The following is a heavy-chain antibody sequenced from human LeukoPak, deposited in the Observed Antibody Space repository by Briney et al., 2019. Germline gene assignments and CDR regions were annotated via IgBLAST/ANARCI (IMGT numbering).Heavy chain of an antibody. CDR3: ARAMDMDTAMVFDY. J-gene: IGHJ4*02. Sequence: SETLSLTCTVSGGSISSYYWSWIRQPAGKGLEWIGRIYTSGSTNYNPSLKSRVTISVDKSKNQFSLELSSVTAADTAVYYCARAMDMDTAMVFDYWGQGTLVTVSS. CDR2: IYTSGST. CDR1: GGSISSYY. V-gene: IGHV4-4*07. D-gene: IGHD5-18*01.